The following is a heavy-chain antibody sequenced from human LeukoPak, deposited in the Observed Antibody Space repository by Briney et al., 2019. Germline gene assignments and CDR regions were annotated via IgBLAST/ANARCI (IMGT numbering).Heavy chain of an antibody. CDR2: ISSSSTI. V-gene: IGHV3-48*01. J-gene: IGHJ6*02. CDR1: GFTFSSYS. CDR3: ARDIPAEPYYYYGMDV. D-gene: IGHD2-2*01. Sequence: GGSLRLSCAASGFTFSSYSMTWVRQAPGKGLEWVSYISSSSTIYYADSVKGRFTISRDNAKNSLYLQMNSLRAEDTAVYYCARDIPAEPYYYYGMDVWGQGTTVTVSS.